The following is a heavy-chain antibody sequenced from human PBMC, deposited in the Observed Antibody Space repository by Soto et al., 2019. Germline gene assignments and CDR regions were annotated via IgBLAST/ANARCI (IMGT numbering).Heavy chain of an antibody. Sequence: QVHLVESGGNVVQPGRSLRLSCVASGFSISHHGMHWVRQAPGKGLEWVAHLWSAGDFEYYADSVKGRFTISRDLSKNTLYLQMNSLGAEDTAVYHCARDAQQLANYGMDVWGQGTTVTVCS. V-gene: IGHV3-33*01. D-gene: IGHD6-13*01. CDR1: GFSISHHG. J-gene: IGHJ6*02. CDR3: ARDAQQLANYGMDV. CDR2: LWSAGDFE.